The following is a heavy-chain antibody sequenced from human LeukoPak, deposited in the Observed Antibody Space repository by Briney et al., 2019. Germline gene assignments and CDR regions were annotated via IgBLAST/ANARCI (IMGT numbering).Heavy chain of an antibody. CDR3: ARVQKWELLPIDY. D-gene: IGHD1-26*01. V-gene: IGHV3-30-3*01. J-gene: IGHJ4*02. CDR1: GFTFSSHA. CDR2: ISYDGSNK. Sequence: GGSLRLSCAASGFTFSSHAMHWVRQAPGKGLEWVAVISYDGSNKYYADSVKGRFTISRDNSKNTLYLQMNSLRAEDTAVYYCARVQKWELLPIDYWGQGTLVTVSS.